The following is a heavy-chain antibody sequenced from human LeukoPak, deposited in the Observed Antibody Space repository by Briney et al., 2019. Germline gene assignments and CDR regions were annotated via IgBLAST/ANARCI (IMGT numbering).Heavy chain of an antibody. D-gene: IGHD3-9*01. CDR1: GGIFSSYA. CDR2: IIPIFGTA. CDR3: ARDRDILTGYYSS. V-gene: IGHV1-69*05. Sequence: ASVKVSCKASGGIFSSYAISWVRQAPGQGLEWMGGIIPIFGTANYAQKFQGRVTITTDESTSTAYMELSSLRSEDTAVYYCARDRDILTGYYSSWGQGTLVTVSS. J-gene: IGHJ4*02.